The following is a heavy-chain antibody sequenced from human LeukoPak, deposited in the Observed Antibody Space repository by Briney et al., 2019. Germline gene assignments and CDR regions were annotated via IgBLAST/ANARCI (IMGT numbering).Heavy chain of an antibody. CDR3: ARMTTPPGWFDP. D-gene: IGHD4-11*01. V-gene: IGHV4-59*01. CDR2: IHNSGST. J-gene: IGHJ5*02. CDR1: GASISNFY. Sequence: SETLSLTCTVSGASISNFYWSWIRQPPGKGLEWIGYIHNSGSTNYNPSLKSRVAISVDTSKNQFSLKLSSVTAADTAVYYCARMTTPPGWFDPWGQGTLVTVSS.